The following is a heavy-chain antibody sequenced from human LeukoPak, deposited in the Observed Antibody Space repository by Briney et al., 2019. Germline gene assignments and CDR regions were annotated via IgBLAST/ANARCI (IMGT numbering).Heavy chain of an antibody. V-gene: IGHV3-23*01. CDR2: ISGSTYST. D-gene: IGHD3-9*01. J-gene: IGHJ4*02. Sequence: GGSLRLSCAASGFTFSSNAMSWVRQAPGKGLEWVSTISGSTYSTYYADSVKGRFTIPRDNSKNTLYLQMNSLRGEDTAVYYCARVVLVGYDILTGYYYFDSWGQGALVTVSS. CDR3: ARVVLVGYDILTGYYYFDS. CDR1: GFTFSSNA.